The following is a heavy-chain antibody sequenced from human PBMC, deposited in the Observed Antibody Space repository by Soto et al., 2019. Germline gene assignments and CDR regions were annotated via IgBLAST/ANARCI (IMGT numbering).Heavy chain of an antibody. D-gene: IGHD2-15*01. J-gene: IGHJ4*02. CDR3: ARYAEGYCSGGRCHNPWAQFDY. Sequence: GASVKVSCKASGGTFSSYAISWVRQAPGQGLEWMGGIIPIFGTANYAQKFQGRVTITADESTSTAYMELSSLRSEDTAVYYCARYAEGYCSGGRCHNPWAQFDYWGQGTLVTVSS. CDR1: GGTFSSYA. CDR2: IIPIFGTA. V-gene: IGHV1-69*13.